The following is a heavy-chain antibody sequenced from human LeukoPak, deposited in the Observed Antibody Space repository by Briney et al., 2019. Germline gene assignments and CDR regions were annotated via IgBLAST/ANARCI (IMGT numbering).Heavy chain of an antibody. D-gene: IGHD2-2*01. CDR1: GGSITSSNYY. J-gene: IGHJ4*02. Sequence: SSETLSLTCTVSGGSITSSNYYWGWIRQPPGKGLEWIGSIYYSGTTYYNPALQSRVTISLDTSKNQFSLQLNSMTAADTALYYCARKIGNCASTSCLYFDYWVRGPLVTVSS. CDR3: ARKIGNCASTSCLYFDY. CDR2: IYYSGTT. V-gene: IGHV4-39*07.